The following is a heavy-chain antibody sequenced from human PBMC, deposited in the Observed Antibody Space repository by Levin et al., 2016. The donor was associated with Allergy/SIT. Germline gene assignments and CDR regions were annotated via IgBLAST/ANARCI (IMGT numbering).Heavy chain of an antibody. J-gene: IGHJ4*02. D-gene: IGHD5-24*01. CDR3: ARGEMEVYETGGWY. V-gene: IGHV1-2*02. CDR2: INPNSGGT. Sequence: WVRQAPGQGLEWMGWINPNSGGTNYAQKFQGRVTMTRDTSISTAYMELSRLRSDDTAVYYCARGEMEVYETGGWYWGQGTLVTVSS.